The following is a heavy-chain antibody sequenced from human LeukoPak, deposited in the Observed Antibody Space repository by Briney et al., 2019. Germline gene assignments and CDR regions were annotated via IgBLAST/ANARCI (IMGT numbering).Heavy chain of an antibody. D-gene: IGHD6-13*01. CDR2: ISGSGGST. V-gene: IGHV3-23*01. J-gene: IGHJ6*03. CDR3: AKGGAAAGTGYYYYYYMDV. Sequence: PGGSLRLSCAASGFTFSSYAMSWLRQAPGKGLEWVSTISGSGGSTYYADSVKGRFTISRDNSKNTLYLQMNSLRAEDTAVYYCAKGGAAAGTGYYYYYYMDVWGKGTTVTVSS. CDR1: GFTFSSYA.